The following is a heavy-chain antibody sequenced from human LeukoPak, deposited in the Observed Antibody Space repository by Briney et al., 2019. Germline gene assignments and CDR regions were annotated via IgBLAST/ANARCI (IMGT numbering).Heavy chain of an antibody. J-gene: IGHJ5*02. CDR1: GGSISSGTYY. CDR2: IYTSGST. D-gene: IGHD2-21*01. Sequence: PSETLSLTCTVSGGSISSGTYYWSWIRQPAGKGLEWIGRIYTSGSTNYNPSLKSRVTISVDTSKNQFSLKLSSVTAADTAVYYCARGHIGPWGQGTLVTVSP. CDR3: ARGHIGP. V-gene: IGHV4-61*02.